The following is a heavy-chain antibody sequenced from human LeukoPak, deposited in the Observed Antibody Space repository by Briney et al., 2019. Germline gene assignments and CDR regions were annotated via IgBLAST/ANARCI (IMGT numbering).Heavy chain of an antibody. CDR1: GFTFDDYA. D-gene: IGHD3-10*01. J-gene: IGHJ4*02. V-gene: IGHV3-9*01. CDR2: ISWNSGSI. CDR3: ARVTIPYGSGYDY. Sequence: TGGSLRLSCAASGFTFDDYAMHWVRQAPGKGLEWVSGISWNSGSIGYADSVKGRFTITRDNAKNSLYLQMNSLRAEDTAVYYCARVTIPYGSGYDYWGQGTLVTVSS.